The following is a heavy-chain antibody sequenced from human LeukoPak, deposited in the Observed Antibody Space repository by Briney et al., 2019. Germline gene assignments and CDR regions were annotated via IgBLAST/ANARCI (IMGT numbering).Heavy chain of an antibody. CDR3: ARASRWLPNYGWYFDY. Sequence: GGSLRLSCAASGFTFSRSWMHWVRQAPGKGLVWVSHINSDGSATTYADPVKGRFTISRDNAKNTLYLQMNSLRAEDTAVYYCARASRWLPNYGWYFDYWGQGTLVTVSS. V-gene: IGHV3-74*01. J-gene: IGHJ4*02. D-gene: IGHD5-24*01. CDR2: INSDGSAT. CDR1: GFTFSRSW.